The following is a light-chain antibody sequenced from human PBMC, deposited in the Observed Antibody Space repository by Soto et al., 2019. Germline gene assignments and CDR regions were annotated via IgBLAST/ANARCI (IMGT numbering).Light chain of an antibody. CDR3: QQYKIWRSIT. V-gene: IGKV3-15*01. CDR1: QSVGNK. Sequence: EIVLTQSPATLSVSPGVGATLSCWASQSVGNKVAWYQHKPGQTPRLIIYDISTRAAGVPARFSGSGYGTDFTLTISSLQSEDFAVYYCQQYKIWRSITFGQGTRLEIK. J-gene: IGKJ5*01. CDR2: DIS.